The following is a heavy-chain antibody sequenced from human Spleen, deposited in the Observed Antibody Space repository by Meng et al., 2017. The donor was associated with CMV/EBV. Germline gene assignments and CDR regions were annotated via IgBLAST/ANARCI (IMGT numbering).Heavy chain of an antibody. CDR2: IYPGDSDT. CDR1: GYRFPSYW. V-gene: IGHV5-51*01. J-gene: IGHJ5*02. Sequence: SGYRFPSYWLAWVLQLPGNGLEWMGIIYPGDSDTTYSPAFQGQVTISADKSISTTYLQWSSLKASDTAMYYCARQFDTRTWDNWFDPWGQGTLVTVSS. CDR3: ARQFDTRTWDNWFDP. D-gene: IGHD2-2*01.